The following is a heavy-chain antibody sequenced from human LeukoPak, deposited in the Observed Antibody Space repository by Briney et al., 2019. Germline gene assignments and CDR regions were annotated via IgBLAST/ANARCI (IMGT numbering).Heavy chain of an antibody. CDR3: AKVGIVGATVPFDY. V-gene: IGHV3-23*01. CDR2: ISGSGGST. D-gene: IGHD1-26*01. CDR1: GFTFSSYA. J-gene: IGHJ4*02. Sequence: LAGGSLRLSCAASGFTFSSYAMSWVRQAPGKGLEWVSAISGSGGSTYYADSVKGRFTISRDNSKNTLYLQMNSLRAEDTAVYYCAKVGIVGATVPFDYWGQGTLVTVSS.